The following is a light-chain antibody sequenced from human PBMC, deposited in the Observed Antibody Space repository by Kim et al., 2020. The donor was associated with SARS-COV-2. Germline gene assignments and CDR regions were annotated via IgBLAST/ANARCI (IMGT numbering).Light chain of an antibody. CDR1: QGISGF. CDR2: PAT. CDR3: QQLYSYPRT. Sequence: SVGDMVTITARASQGISGFLGWYQQKPGKAPEVLIYPATTLQSGVPPRFSGSGSGTEFTLTISSLQPEDSATYYCQQLYSYPRTFGQGTKVDIK. J-gene: IGKJ1*01. V-gene: IGKV1-9*01.